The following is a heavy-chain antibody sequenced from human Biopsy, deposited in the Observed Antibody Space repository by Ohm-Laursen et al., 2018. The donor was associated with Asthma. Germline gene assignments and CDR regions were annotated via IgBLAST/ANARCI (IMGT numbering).Heavy chain of an antibody. Sequence: SLRLSCSASGFTFSSYGMHWVRQAPGKGLEWVAVIWYDGSNKYYADSVKGRFTTSRDNSKNTLYLQMNSLRAEDTAVYYCARDLSGYCTSSACYGFDSWGQGTLVTVSS. V-gene: IGHV3-33*01. D-gene: IGHD2-8*01. J-gene: IGHJ5*01. CDR2: IWYDGSNK. CDR1: GFTFSSYG. CDR3: ARDLSGYCTSSACYGFDS.